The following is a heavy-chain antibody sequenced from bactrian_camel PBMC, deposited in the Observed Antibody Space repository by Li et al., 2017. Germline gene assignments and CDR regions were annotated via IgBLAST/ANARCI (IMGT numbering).Heavy chain of an antibody. Sequence: EVQLVESGGGSVQAGGTLRLSCAVSAYTYNSNCKGWFRQAPGKEREGVAAIYRGGGGNVYYADSVKDRFTISQDNAKNTVYLQMSSLKPEDTAMYYCAADYDKCLDDGRWYLTWHYRGQGTQVTVS. V-gene: IGHV3S40*01. CDR1: AYTYNSNC. CDR2: IYRGGGGNV. D-gene: IGHD6*01. J-gene: IGHJ4*01. CDR3: AADYDKCLDDGRWYLTWHY.